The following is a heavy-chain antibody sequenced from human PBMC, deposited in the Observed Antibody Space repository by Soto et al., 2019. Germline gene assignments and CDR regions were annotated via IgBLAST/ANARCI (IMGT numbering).Heavy chain of an antibody. Sequence: EVQLVESGGGLVQPGGSLRLSCAASGFTFSSYWMSWVRQAPGKGLEWVANIKQDGSEKFYVASVKGRFTISRDNAKNSLYLQMNSLRAEDTAVYYCASGTGAAVAADYWGQGTLVTVSS. D-gene: IGHD6-19*01. CDR2: IKQDGSEK. CDR3: ASGTGAAVAADY. CDR1: GFTFSSYW. J-gene: IGHJ4*02. V-gene: IGHV3-7*01.